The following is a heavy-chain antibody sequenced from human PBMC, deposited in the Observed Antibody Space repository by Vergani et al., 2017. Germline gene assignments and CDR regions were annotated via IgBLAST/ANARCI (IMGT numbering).Heavy chain of an antibody. V-gene: IGHV4-39*01. CDR2: IYYSGST. CDR3: ARHAKDLLWFGDPLGYFDY. J-gene: IGHJ4*02. CDR1: GGSISSSSYY. Sequence: QLQLQESGPGLVKPSETLSLTCTVSGGSISSSSYYWGWIRQPPGKGLEWIGSIYYSGSTYYNPSLKSRVTISVDTSKNQFSLKLSSVTAADTAVYYCARHAKDLLWFGDPLGYFDYWGQGTLVTVSS. D-gene: IGHD3-10*01.